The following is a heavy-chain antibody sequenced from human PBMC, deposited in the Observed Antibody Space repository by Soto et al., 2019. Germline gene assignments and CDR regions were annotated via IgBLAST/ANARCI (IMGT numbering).Heavy chain of an antibody. CDR1: GGSISSYY. Sequence: XETLALTCTVSGGSISSYYESGIRQPPGKGLEWIGDIYYSGSTNYNPSLKSRVTISVDTSKNQFSLKLSSVTAADPAVYYCATVLHKYYFDYWGQGTLVTVSS. J-gene: IGHJ4*02. CDR3: ATVLHKYYFDY. CDR2: IYYSGST. V-gene: IGHV4-59*01.